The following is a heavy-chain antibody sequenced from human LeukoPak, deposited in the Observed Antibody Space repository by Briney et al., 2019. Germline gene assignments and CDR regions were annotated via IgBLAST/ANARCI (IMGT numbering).Heavy chain of an antibody. CDR3: ARGQLVGGYYYGLDV. CDR2: TRSGSTYT. D-gene: IGHD6-13*01. J-gene: IGHJ6*02. V-gene: IGHV3-11*03. CDR1: GFTFSDYY. Sequence: GGSLRLSCAASGFTFSDYYMSWIRQAPGKGLEWVSYTRSGSTYTNYADSVKGRFTISRDNAKKSLYLQMSSLTAEDAAVYYCARGQLVGGYYYGLDVWGLGTTVTVSS.